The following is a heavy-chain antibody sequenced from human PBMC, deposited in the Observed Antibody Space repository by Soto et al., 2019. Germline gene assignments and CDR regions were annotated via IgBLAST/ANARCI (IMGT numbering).Heavy chain of an antibody. Sequence: GGSLRLSCAASGFTFSSYWMSWVRQAPGKGLEWVANIKQDGSEKYYLDSVKGRFTISRDNAKNSLYLQMNSLRAEDTAVYYCARDVDSGYDSVAFDIWGQGTMVTVSS. V-gene: IGHV3-7*01. CDR1: GFTFSSYW. J-gene: IGHJ3*02. CDR3: ARDVDSGYDSVAFDI. CDR2: IKQDGSEK. D-gene: IGHD5-12*01.